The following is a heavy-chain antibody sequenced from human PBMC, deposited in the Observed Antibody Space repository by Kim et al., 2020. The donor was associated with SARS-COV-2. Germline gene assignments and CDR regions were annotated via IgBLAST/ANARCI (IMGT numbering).Heavy chain of an antibody. CDR3: ARTYGSGSYYVY. V-gene: IGHV1-69*01. D-gene: IGHD3-10*01. Sequence: NYAQKVQGRVTITADESTSTAYMELSSLRSEDTAVYYCARTYGSGSYYVYWGQGTLVTVSS. J-gene: IGHJ4*02.